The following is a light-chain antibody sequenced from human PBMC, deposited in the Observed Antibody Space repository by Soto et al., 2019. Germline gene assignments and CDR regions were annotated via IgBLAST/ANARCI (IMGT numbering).Light chain of an antibody. CDR2: ENN. J-gene: IGLJ3*02. CDR3: GTWDSSLIAGV. V-gene: IGLV1-51*02. Sequence: QSVLTQPPSVSAAPGQRVAISCSGSSSNIGNSYVSWYQQLPGTAPKLLIYENNKRPSGIPDRFSGSKSGTSATLGITGLQTGDEADYYCGTWDSSLIAGVFGGGTKVTV. CDR1: SSNIGNSY.